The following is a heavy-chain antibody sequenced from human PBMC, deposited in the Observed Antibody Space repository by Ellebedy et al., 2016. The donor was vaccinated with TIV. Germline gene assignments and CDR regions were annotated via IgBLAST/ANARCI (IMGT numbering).Heavy chain of an antibody. CDR2: IYYSGST. CDR3: ARSLAASDKVTYYFGMDV. D-gene: IGHD6-13*01. J-gene: IGHJ6*02. CDR1: GASIRSHY. Sequence: SETLSLTXTVSGASIRSHYWSWIRQPPGKGLEWIGYIYYSGSTNYNPSLKSRVTISVDTSKNQFSLKLSSVTAADTAVYYCARSLAASDKVTYYFGMDVWGQGTTVTVSS. V-gene: IGHV4-59*11.